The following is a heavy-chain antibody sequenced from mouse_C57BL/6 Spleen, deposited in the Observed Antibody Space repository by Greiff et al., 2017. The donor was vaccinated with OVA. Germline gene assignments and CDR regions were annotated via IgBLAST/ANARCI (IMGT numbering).Heavy chain of an antibody. CDR3: TRGQLRLRYCYAMDY. V-gene: IGHV14-4*01. D-gene: IGHD3-2*02. CDR1: GFNIKDDY. Sequence: EVQLQQSGAELVRPGASVKLSCTASGFNIKDDYMHWVKQRPEQGLEWIGWIDPENGDTEYASKFQGKATITADTSSNTAYLQLSSLTSEDTAVYYCTRGQLRLRYCYAMDYWGQGTSVTVSS. CDR2: IDPENGDT. J-gene: IGHJ4*01.